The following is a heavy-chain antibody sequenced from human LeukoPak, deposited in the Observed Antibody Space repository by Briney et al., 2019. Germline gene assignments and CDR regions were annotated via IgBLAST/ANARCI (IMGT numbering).Heavy chain of an antibody. CDR3: AKDYNNGFDY. V-gene: IGHV3-30*02. J-gene: IGHJ4*02. CDR1: GFSFSGYG. Sequence: GGSLRLSCAASGFSFSGYGMHWVRQAPGKGLEWVTFIRYDGSTKSYADSVKGRFTIARDNSKNTLYLQMNSLRAEDAAVYFCAKDYNNGFDYWGQGALVTVSS. CDR2: IRYDGSTK. D-gene: IGHD1-14*01.